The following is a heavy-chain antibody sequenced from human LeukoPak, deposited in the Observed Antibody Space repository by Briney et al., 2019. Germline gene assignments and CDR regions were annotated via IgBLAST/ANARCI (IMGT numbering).Heavy chain of an antibody. CDR3: VRHHTYYGNFDY. CDR1: GGSISSSNYY. J-gene: IGHJ4*02. CDR2: MYYSGST. D-gene: IGHD4-17*01. Sequence: PSETLSLTCTVSGGSISSSNYYWGWIRQPPGKGLEWIGSMYYSGSTYYNPSLQSRVTISVDTSKNQFSLPLSSVTAADTAVYSCVRHHTYYGNFDYWGQGTLVTVSS. V-gene: IGHV4-39*01.